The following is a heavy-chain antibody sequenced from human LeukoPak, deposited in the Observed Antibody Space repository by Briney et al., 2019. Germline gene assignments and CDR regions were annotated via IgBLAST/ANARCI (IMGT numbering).Heavy chain of an antibody. Sequence: PGGSLRLSCAVSGFTFSSHAMGWVRQAPGKGLEWVSAIGGSGGSTYYADSVKGRFTISRDNSKNTLYLQMNSLRAEDTALYYCARDPGVVAFHYFDYWGQGTLVTVSS. CDR1: GFTFSSHA. V-gene: IGHV3-23*01. D-gene: IGHD3-3*01. CDR2: IGGSGGST. J-gene: IGHJ4*02. CDR3: ARDPGVVAFHYFDY.